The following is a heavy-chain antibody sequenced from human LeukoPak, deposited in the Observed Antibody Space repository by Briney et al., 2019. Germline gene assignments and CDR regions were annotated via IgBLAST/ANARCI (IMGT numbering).Heavy chain of an antibody. Sequence: SERLSLTCAVYGGSFSSYYWGWTRQPRGKGLEWIGSIYYSGVTYYNPSLESRVTILVDTSKNQFSLKLSSVTAADTAVYYCASPLGYCSSTNCYGDYGGQATLATVSS. V-gene: IGHV4-39*01. D-gene: IGHD2-2*01. J-gene: IGHJ4*02. CDR1: GGSFSSYY. CDR3: ASPLGYCSSTNCYGDY. CDR2: IYYSGVT.